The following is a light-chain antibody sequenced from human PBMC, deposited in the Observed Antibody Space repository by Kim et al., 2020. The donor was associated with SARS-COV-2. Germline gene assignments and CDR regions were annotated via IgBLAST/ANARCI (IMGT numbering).Light chain of an antibody. CDR2: VNSDGSH. CDR3: QTWGTGMRV. V-gene: IGLV4-69*01. CDR1: SASNSYA. J-gene: IGLJ3*02. Sequence: PFKRAVTLGSASNSYAIAWHQQQAEKGPRFLLKVNSDGSHIKGDGIPDRFSGSSSGAERYLTISSLQSEDVADYYCQTWGTGMRVFGGVTQLTVL.